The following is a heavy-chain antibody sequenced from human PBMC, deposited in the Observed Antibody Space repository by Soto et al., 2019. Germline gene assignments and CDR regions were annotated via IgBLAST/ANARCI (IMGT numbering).Heavy chain of an antibody. Sequence: SETLSLTCSVSGSSITTYYWSWIRQPPGKGLEWIGSISYSGSTKYNPSLESRVMISLDTSKNQFSLRLTSVTAADTGLYYCARDWDSSGLFDPWGQGALVTVSS. V-gene: IGHV4-59*01. CDR1: GSSITTYY. CDR3: ARDWDSSGLFDP. J-gene: IGHJ5*02. D-gene: IGHD3-10*01. CDR2: ISYSGST.